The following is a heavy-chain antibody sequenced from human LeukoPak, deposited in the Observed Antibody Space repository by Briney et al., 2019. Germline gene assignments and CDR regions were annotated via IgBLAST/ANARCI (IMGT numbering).Heavy chain of an antibody. J-gene: IGHJ4*02. CDR1: GFTFSIYA. CDR2: ISFDGSDK. Sequence: PGGSLRLSCAASGFTFSIYAMHWVRQAPGKGLEWVAVISFDGSDKYYADSVKGRFTISRDNSKNTLYLRMNSLRLEDTAVYYCARRWSFDYWGQGTLVTVSS. D-gene: IGHD2-15*01. V-gene: IGHV3-30*04. CDR3: ARRWSFDY.